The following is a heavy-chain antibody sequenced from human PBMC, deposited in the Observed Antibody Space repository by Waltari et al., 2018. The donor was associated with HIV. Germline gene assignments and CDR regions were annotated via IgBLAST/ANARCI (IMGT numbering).Heavy chain of an antibody. V-gene: IGHV3-23*01. CDR2: ISVGGDST. D-gene: IGHD6-19*01. Sequence: EEPRLESAGGLVRHGGFLRLSCAASGFILTTIAITWVRQAPGKVLEWVSAISVGGDSTYYADSVKGRFTISRDNSKNTLYLQMNSLRAEDTAVYFCAKLASGWYGYWGQGTLVTVSS. J-gene: IGHJ4*02. CDR3: AKLASGWYGY. CDR1: GFILTTIA.